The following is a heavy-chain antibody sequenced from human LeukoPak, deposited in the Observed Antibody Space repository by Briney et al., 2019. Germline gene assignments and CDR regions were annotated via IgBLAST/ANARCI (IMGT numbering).Heavy chain of an antibody. CDR1: GFTFSSYA. V-gene: IGHV3-23*01. Sequence: GGSLRLSCAASGFTFSSYAMSWVRQAPGKGLEWVSGVSGSGGVTYYADSVKGRFTISRDNSKNTLHLQMNSLRAEDTAVYYCATFLAVIAARDSLYFQHWGQGTLVSVSS. J-gene: IGHJ1*01. CDR3: ATFLAVIAARDSLYFQH. CDR2: VSGSGGVT. D-gene: IGHD6-6*01.